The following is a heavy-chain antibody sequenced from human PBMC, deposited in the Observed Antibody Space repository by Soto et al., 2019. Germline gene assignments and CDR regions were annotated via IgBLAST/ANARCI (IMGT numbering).Heavy chain of an antibody. J-gene: IGHJ6*02. Sequence: GGSLRLSCAASGFTFSSYAMSWFGQAPGKGLEWVSAISGSGGSTYYADSVKGRFTISRDNSKNTLYLQMNSLRAEDTAVYYCAKAIAAAEGNYYGMDGWGQGTTVTVSS. D-gene: IGHD6-13*01. V-gene: IGHV3-23*01. CDR2: ISGSGGST. CDR1: GFTFSSYA. CDR3: AKAIAAAEGNYYGMDG.